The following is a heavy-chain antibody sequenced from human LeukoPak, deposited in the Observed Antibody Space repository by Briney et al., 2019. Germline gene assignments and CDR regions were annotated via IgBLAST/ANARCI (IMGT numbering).Heavy chain of an antibody. Sequence: GGSLRLSCAASGFTFSSYAMHWVRQAPGKGLEWVAVISYDGSNKYYADSVKGRFTISRDNSKNTLYLQMSSLRAEDTAVYCCARVGYSDESIDYWGQGTLVTVSS. CDR2: ISYDGSNK. D-gene: IGHD4-17*01. CDR1: GFTFSSYA. V-gene: IGHV3-30-3*01. CDR3: ARVGYSDESIDY. J-gene: IGHJ4*02.